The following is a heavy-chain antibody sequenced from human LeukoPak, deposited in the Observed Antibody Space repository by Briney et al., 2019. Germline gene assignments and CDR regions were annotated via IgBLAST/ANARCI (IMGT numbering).Heavy chain of an antibody. CDR2: INWNGGST. CDR1: GFTFDDYG. V-gene: IGHV3-20*04. D-gene: IGHD2-15*01. CDR3: AKEDCSGGRCYSLHY. J-gene: IGHJ4*02. Sequence: GGSLRLSCAASGFTFDDYGMTWVRQTPGKGLVWVSTINWNGGSTAYPDSVKGRFTISRDNAKNSLYLQMNSLRAEDAAIYYCAKEDCSGGRCYSLHYWGQGTLVTVSS.